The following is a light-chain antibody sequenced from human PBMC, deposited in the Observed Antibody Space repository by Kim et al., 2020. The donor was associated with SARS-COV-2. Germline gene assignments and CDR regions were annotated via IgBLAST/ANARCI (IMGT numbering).Light chain of an antibody. V-gene: IGKV3-20*01. CDR1: EPVASNY. CDR2: RAS. J-gene: IGKJ2*01. Sequence: IALTQSPGTLSLSPGESATLSCRASEPVASNYLAWYQQKPGQAPRLLIFRASSRATDIPDRFSASGSGTDFILTISRLEPEDFAVYYCQQYGTSLYTFGQGTRLEIK. CDR3: QQYGTSLYT.